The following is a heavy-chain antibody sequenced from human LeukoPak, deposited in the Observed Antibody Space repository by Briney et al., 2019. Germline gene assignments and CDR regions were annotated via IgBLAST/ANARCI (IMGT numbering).Heavy chain of an antibody. J-gene: IGHJ4*02. V-gene: IGHV3-23*01. D-gene: IGHD5-18*01. CDR2: ISGSGGST. CDR3: AKDKRAMVYNFDY. Sequence: GGSLRLSCAASGFTFSSYAMSWVRQAPGKGLEWVSAISGSGGSTYYADSVKGRFTTSRDNSKNTLYLQMNSLRAEDTAVYYCAKDKRAMVYNFDYWGQGTLVTVSS. CDR1: GFTFSSYA.